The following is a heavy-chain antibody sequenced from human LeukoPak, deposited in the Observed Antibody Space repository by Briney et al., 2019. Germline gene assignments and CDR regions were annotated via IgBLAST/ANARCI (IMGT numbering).Heavy chain of an antibody. V-gene: IGHV3-23*01. CDR2: ISGSGGST. CDR3: AKYPHILTGYISY. CDR1: GFTFSSYA. Sequence: GGSLRLSCAASGFTFSSYAMSWVRQAPGKGLEWVSAISGSGGSTYYADSVKGRLTISRDNSKNTLYLQMNSLRAEDTAVYYCAKYPHILTGYISYWGQGTLVTVSS. D-gene: IGHD3-9*01. J-gene: IGHJ4*02.